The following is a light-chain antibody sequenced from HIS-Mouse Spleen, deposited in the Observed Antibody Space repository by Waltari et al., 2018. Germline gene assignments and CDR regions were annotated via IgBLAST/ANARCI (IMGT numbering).Light chain of an antibody. CDR1: ALPNKF. CDR2: KDS. V-gene: IGLV3-16*01. J-gene: IGLJ3*02. Sequence: SYELTQPPSVSVSLGQMARITCSGAALPNKFAYWYQQKPGQFPVLVIYKDSERPSGIPERFSGSSSGAIVTLTISGVQAEDEADYYCLSADSSGTWVFGGGTKLTVL. CDR3: LSADSSGTWV.